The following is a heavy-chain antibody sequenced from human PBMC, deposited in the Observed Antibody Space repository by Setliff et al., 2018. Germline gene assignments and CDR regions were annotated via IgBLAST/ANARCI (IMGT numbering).Heavy chain of an antibody. D-gene: IGHD3-22*01. V-gene: IGHV1-18*01. CDR3: ARINFYVSSGYYYAPEL. CDR1: GYIFKSYG. J-gene: IGHJ4*02. CDR2: ININNFNT. Sequence: ASVKVSCKASGYIFKSYGITWVRQAPGQGLEWMGWININNFNTKYAQKFQGRVTVTTDTSTTTAYMELRSLRADDTAVYYCARINFYVSSGYYYAPELWGQGTTVTVSS.